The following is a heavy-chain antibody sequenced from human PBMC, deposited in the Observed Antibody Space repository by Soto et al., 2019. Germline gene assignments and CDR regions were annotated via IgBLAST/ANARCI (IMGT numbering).Heavy chain of an antibody. CDR2: INYRGTT. J-gene: IGHJ4*02. CDR1: GGSIINGDTY. D-gene: IGHD2-15*01. Sequence: QVQLQESGPGLVKPSQTLSLTCTVSGGSIINGDTYLNWIRQHPEKGLEWMGYINYRGTTNYNPALKSRIFISIDTSKNQFSLRLTSVTAADTAVYYCARDAPGVAPYWGQGTLVTVSS. CDR3: ARDAPGVAPY. V-gene: IGHV4-31*03.